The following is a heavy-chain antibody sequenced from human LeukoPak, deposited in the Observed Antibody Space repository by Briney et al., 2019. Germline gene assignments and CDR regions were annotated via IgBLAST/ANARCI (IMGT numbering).Heavy chain of an antibody. CDR3: AYPVSSSSSTDAFDI. J-gene: IGHJ3*02. Sequence: SVKVSCKASGYTFTSYAISWVRQAPGQGLEWMGGIIPIFGTANYAQKFQGRVTITADESTSTAYMELSSLRSEDTAVYYCAYPVSSSSSTDAFDIWGQGTMVTVSS. D-gene: IGHD6-6*01. V-gene: IGHV1-69*13. CDR1: GYTFTSYA. CDR2: IIPIFGTA.